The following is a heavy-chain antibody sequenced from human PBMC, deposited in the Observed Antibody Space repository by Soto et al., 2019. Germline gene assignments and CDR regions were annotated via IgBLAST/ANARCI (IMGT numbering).Heavy chain of an antibody. D-gene: IGHD3-10*01. CDR2: ISSNGGST. Sequence: PGGSLRLSCAASGFTFSSYAMHWVRQAPGKGLEYVSAISSNGGSTYYANSVKGRFTISRDNSKNTLYLQMNSLRVEDTAVYYCARELSWPGKDYWGQGTQVTVSS. CDR3: ARELSWPGKDY. CDR1: GFTFSSYA. J-gene: IGHJ4*02. V-gene: IGHV3-64*01.